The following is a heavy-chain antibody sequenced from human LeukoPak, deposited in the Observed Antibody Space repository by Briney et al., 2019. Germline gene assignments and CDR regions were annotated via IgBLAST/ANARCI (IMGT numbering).Heavy chain of an antibody. Sequence: SETLSLTCTVSGGSISNYFWSWIRQPPGKGLEWIGYIHYSGSTNYNPSLKSRVTVSVDTSKNQFSLELSSVTAADTAVYYCARGDWSLYYFDYWGQGTLVTVSS. D-gene: IGHD3/OR15-3a*01. CDR1: GGSISNYF. J-gene: IGHJ4*02. V-gene: IGHV4-59*13. CDR3: ARGDWSLYYFDY. CDR2: IHYSGST.